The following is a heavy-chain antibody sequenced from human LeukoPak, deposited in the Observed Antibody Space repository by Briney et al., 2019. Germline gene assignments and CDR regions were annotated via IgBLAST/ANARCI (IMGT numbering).Heavy chain of an antibody. CDR1: GGTFSSYA. D-gene: IGHD5-12*01. V-gene: IGHV1-69*05. J-gene: IGHJ4*02. CDR3: ARGIVATILDY. Sequence: SVKVSCKASGGTFSSYAISWVRQAPGQGLEWMGGIIPILGTANYAQKFQGRVTITTDDSTSTAYMELSSLRSDDTAVYYCARGIVATILDYWGQGTLVTVSS. CDR2: IIPILGTA.